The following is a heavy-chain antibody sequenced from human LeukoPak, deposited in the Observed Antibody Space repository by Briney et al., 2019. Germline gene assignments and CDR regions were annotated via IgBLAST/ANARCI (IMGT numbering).Heavy chain of an antibody. Sequence: GASVKVSCKASGYTFTGYYMHWVRQAPGQGLEWMGWINPKSGGTNYAQNFQGRDTMTRDTSMSTTYMELSSLRYDDTAVYYCARGKRITIVWDGWFDPWGQGTLVTVSS. CDR2: INPKSGGT. J-gene: IGHJ5*02. CDR1: GYTFTGYY. V-gene: IGHV1-2*02. CDR3: ARGKRITIVWDGWFDP. D-gene: IGHD3-10*01.